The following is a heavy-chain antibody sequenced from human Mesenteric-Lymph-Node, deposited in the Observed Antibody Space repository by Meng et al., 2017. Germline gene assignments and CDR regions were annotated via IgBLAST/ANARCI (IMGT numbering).Heavy chain of an antibody. CDR3: ARAGRGYDLSY. CDR1: GGSFSGYY. J-gene: IGHJ4*02. Sequence: ESLRLSCAVYGGSFSGYYWSWIRQPPGKGLEWIGEINHSGSTNYNPSLKSRVTISVDTSKNQFSLKLSSVTAADTAVYYCARAGRGYDLSYWGQGTRVTGSS. CDR2: INHSGST. V-gene: IGHV4-34*01. D-gene: IGHD5-12*01.